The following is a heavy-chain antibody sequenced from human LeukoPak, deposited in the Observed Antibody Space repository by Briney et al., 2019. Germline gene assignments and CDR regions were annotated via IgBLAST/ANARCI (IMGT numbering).Heavy chain of an antibody. Sequence: GGSLRLSCAASGFTFSDYYMSWIRQAPGKGLEWVSYISSSGSTIYYADSVKGRFTISRDNAKNSLYLQMNSLRAEDTAVYYCARVDKGGSRYYMDVWAKGTRVTVSS. D-gene: IGHD3-10*01. CDR3: ARVDKGGSRYYMDV. V-gene: IGHV3-11*01. J-gene: IGHJ6*03. CDR1: GFTFSDYY. CDR2: ISSSGSTI.